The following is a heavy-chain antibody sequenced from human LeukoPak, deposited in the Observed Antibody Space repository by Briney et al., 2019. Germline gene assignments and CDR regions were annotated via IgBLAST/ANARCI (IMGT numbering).Heavy chain of an antibody. CDR2: ISYDGTNK. D-gene: IGHD6-19*01. Sequence: PGRSLRLSCAGSGFTFSNYGMHWVRQAPGKGPEWVAVISYDGTNKYYADSVKGRLTISRDNSKNTVYLQMDSLRAEDTAVYYCAKDEGSGWYYFDYWGQGTLVTVSS. CDR1: GFTFSNYG. V-gene: IGHV3-30*18. J-gene: IGHJ4*02. CDR3: AKDEGSGWYYFDY.